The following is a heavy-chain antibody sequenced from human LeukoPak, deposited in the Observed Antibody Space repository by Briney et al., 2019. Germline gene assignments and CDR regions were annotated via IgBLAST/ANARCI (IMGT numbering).Heavy chain of an antibody. CDR3: ARDIYYYDSSGSQTLDY. Sequence: SETLSLTCTVSGYSISSGYYWGWIRQPPGKGLEWIGSIYHSGSTNYNPSLKSRVTMSVDTSKNQFSLKLSSVTAADTAVYYCARDIYYYDSSGSQTLDYWGQGTLVTVSS. V-gene: IGHV4-38-2*02. CDR2: IYHSGST. D-gene: IGHD3-22*01. CDR1: GYSISSGYY. J-gene: IGHJ4*02.